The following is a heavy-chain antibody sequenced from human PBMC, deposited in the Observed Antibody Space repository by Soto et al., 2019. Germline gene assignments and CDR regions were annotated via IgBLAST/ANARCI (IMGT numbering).Heavy chain of an antibody. D-gene: IGHD3-22*01. CDR2: IGGSTYT. V-gene: IGHV3-11*06. J-gene: IGHJ3*02. CDR1: GFTFSDYD. Sequence: GGSLRLSCAASGFTFSDYDVSWIRQAPGEGLEWIAYIGGSTYTKYADSVKGRFTISRDNAKNSLYLQMVSLRAEDTAVYYCARGDYFDSSGHFSDAFDIWGQGTMVTVSS. CDR3: ARGDYFDSSGHFSDAFDI.